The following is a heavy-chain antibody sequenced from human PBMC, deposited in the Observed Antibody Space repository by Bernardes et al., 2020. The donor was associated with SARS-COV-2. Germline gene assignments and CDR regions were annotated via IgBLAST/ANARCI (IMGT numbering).Heavy chain of an antibody. CDR1: GGSISSGSHY. V-gene: IGHV4-61*02. CDR2: IGTSGTT. D-gene: IGHD3-10*01. CDR3: VRVVQDSSGSGRYPQYCDY. Sequence: SETLSLTCTVSGGSISSGSHYWGWIRQPAAKGLEWIGRIGTSGTTSYNPSLQSRVTISVDMSKNQFSLKLSSVTAADKAVYYCVRVVQDSSGSGRYPQYCDYWGPGTLVSVSS. J-gene: IGHJ4*02.